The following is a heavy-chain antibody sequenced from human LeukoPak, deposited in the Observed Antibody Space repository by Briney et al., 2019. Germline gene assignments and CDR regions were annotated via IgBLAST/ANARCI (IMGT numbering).Heavy chain of an antibody. CDR1: GGSISSSNW. CDR3: ARLLGGGPFDY. Sequence: SGTLSLTCAVSGGSISSSNWWSWVRQPPGKGLEWIGEIYHSGSTYYSPSLKSRVTISVDTSKNQFSLKLSSVTAADTAVYYCARLLGGGPFDYWGQGTLVTVSS. V-gene: IGHV4-4*02. J-gene: IGHJ4*02. D-gene: IGHD3-16*01. CDR2: IYHSGST.